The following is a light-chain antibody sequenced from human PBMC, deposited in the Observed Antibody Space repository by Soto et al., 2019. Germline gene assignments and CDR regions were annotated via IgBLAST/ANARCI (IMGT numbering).Light chain of an antibody. CDR2: AAS. CDR3: LKDYNYPLN. J-gene: IGKJ4*01. V-gene: IGKV1-6*01. Sequence: AIQMTQSPSFLSQSVGDRVNLTLRASQGIRNDLGWFQQKPGKAPRLLIYAASTLHSGVPSRFSGSGSGTDFTLTISSLQPEDFATYYCLKDYNYPLNFGGGNTVAIK. CDR1: QGIRND.